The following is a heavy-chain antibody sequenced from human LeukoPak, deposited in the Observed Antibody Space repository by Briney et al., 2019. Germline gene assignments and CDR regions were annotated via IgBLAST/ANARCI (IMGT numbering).Heavy chain of an antibody. CDR3: ARNTAVAGTGFDY. CDR1: GYTFTSYD. CDR2: MNPNSGNT. D-gene: IGHD6-19*01. J-gene: IGHJ4*02. Sequence: ASVKVSCKASGYTFTSYDINWVRQATGQGLEWMGWMNPNSGNTGYARKFQGRVTMTRNTSISTAYMELSSLRSEDTAVYYCARNTAVAGTGFDYWGQGTLVTVSS. V-gene: IGHV1-8*01.